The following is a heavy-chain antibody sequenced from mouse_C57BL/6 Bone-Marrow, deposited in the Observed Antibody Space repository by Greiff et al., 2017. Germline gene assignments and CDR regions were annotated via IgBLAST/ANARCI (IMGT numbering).Heavy chain of an antibody. CDR1: GYTFTSYW. CDR3: ARSFYYCGSSCAMDY. D-gene: IGHD1-1*01. CDR2: IDPSDSYT. V-gene: IGHV1-69*01. Sequence: QVQLQQPGAELVMPGASVKLSCKASGYTFTSYWMHWVKQRPGQGLEWIGEIDPSDSYTNYNQKFKGKSTLTVDKSSSTAYMQLSSLTSEDSAVYYCARSFYYCGSSCAMDYWGQGTSVTVSS. J-gene: IGHJ4*01.